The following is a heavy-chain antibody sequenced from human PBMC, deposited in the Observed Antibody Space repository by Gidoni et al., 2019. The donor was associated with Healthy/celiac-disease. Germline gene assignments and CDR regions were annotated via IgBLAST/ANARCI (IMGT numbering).Heavy chain of an antibody. CDR3: ARVFYGDYTVDY. CDR2: IYHSGST. J-gene: IGHJ4*02. Sequence: QVQLQESGPGLGKPSETLSLTRTVSGFSISSGYYWGWIRQPPGKGLEWIGSIYHSGSTYYNPSLKSRVTISVDTSKNQFSLKLSSVTAADTAVYYCARVFYGDYTVDYWGQGTLVTVSS. D-gene: IGHD4-17*01. CDR1: GFSISSGYY. V-gene: IGHV4-38-2*02.